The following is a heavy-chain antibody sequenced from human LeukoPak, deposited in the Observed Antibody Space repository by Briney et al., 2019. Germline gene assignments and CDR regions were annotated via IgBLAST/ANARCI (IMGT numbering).Heavy chain of an antibody. Sequence: GASVKVSCKASGYTFTGYYMHWVRQAPGQGLEWMGWINLNSGGTNYAQKFQDRVTMTRDTSISTAYMELRRLRSEDTAVYYCARDGSRVYGSGSYYSGYYYYYMDVWGKGTTVTISS. CDR1: GYTFTGYY. CDR2: INLNSGGT. CDR3: ARDGSRVYGSGSYYSGYYYYYMDV. D-gene: IGHD3-10*01. J-gene: IGHJ6*03. V-gene: IGHV1-2*02.